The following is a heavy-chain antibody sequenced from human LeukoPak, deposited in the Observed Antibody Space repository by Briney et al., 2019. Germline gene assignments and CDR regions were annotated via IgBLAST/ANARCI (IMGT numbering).Heavy chain of an antibody. Sequence: ASVKVSCKASGYTFTSYGISWVRQAPGQGLEWMGWISAYNGNTNYAQKLQGRVTMTRNTSISTAYMELSSLRSEDTAVYYCARLYCSSTSCFENWFDPWGQGTLVTVSS. CDR1: GYTFTSYG. D-gene: IGHD2-2*01. CDR3: ARLYCSSTSCFENWFDP. J-gene: IGHJ5*02. CDR2: ISAYNGNT. V-gene: IGHV1-18*01.